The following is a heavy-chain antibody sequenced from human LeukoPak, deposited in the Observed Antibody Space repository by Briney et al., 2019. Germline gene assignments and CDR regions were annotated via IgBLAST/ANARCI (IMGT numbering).Heavy chain of an antibody. CDR1: GDSITSGGHY. CDR2: IYDNRFT. J-gene: IGHJ4*02. V-gene: IGHV4-31*03. CDR3: AGGFDSSKMAY. Sequence: SETLSLTCSVSGDSITSGGHYWSWTRQHPGKGLEWIGCIYDNRFTYYNTSLESRVTISVDSSENQFSLKLSSLTAADTAVYYCAGGFDSSKMAYWGQGTLVTVSS. D-gene: IGHD6-13*01.